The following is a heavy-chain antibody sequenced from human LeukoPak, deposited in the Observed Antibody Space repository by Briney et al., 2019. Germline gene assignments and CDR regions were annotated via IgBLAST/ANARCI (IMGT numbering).Heavy chain of an antibody. V-gene: IGHV1-2*02. CDR2: INPNSGGT. CDR3: ARDVFGSATETYYYYYYMDV. CDR1: GYTFTGYY. J-gene: IGHJ6*03. D-gene: IGHD3-10*01. Sequence: ASVKVSCKASGYTFTGYYMHWVRQAPGQGLEWMGWINPNSGGTNYAQKFQGRVTMTRDTSISTAYMELSRLRSDDTAVYYCARDVFGSATETYYYYYYMDVWGKGTTVTISS.